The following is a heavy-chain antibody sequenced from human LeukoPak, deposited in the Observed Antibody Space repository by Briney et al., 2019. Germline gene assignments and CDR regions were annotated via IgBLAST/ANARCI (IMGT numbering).Heavy chain of an antibody. D-gene: IGHD1-26*01. CDR3: AKGGKWDVTPFDY. Sequence: GGSLRLSCAASGFTFSNYGMHWVRQAPGKGLEWVSTISGGGGSTYYADSVKGRFTISRDNSKNTLYLQVNSLRAEDTAVYYCAKGGKWDVTPFDYWGQGTLVTVSS. CDR2: ISGGGGST. J-gene: IGHJ4*02. V-gene: IGHV3-23*01. CDR1: GFTFSNYG.